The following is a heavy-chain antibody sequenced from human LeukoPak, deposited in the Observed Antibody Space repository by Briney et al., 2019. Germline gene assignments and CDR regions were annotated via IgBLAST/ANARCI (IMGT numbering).Heavy chain of an antibody. CDR1: GFTFSSYG. Sequence: GGSLRLSCAASGFTFSSYGMHWVRQAPGKGLEWVAVISYDGSNKYYADSVKGRFTISRDNSKNTLYLQMNSLRTEDTAVYYCAKDPPRRTRDRALGYWGQGTLVTVSS. D-gene: IGHD1-14*01. V-gene: IGHV3-30*18. J-gene: IGHJ4*02. CDR2: ISYDGSNK. CDR3: AKDPPRRTRDRALGY.